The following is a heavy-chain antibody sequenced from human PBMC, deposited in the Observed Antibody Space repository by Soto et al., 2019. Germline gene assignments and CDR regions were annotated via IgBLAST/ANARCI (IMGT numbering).Heavy chain of an antibody. Sequence: EVQLLDSGGHLVQPGGSLRLSCAASGFTISNYAMSWVRQAPGKGLEWVSTLSDRTYYTDSVMGRFTISRDTSENTLYLQMNSLGVEDTAVYYCARSLGPSRHFFDHWGQGTLVTVSS. D-gene: IGHD3-16*01. CDR3: ARSLGPSRHFFDH. V-gene: IGHV3-23*01. CDR2: LSDRT. J-gene: IGHJ4*02. CDR1: GFTISNYA.